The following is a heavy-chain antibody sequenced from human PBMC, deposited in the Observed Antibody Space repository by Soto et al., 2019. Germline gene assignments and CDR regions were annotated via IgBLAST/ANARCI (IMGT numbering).Heavy chain of an antibody. Sequence: GASVKVSCKASGGTFSSYAISWVRQAPGQGLEWMGGIIPIFGTANYAQKFQGRVTITADESTSTAYMELSSLRSEDTAVYYCASDSSSWLRFDYWGQGTLVTVSS. CDR2: IIPIFGTA. D-gene: IGHD6-13*01. CDR3: ASDSSSWLRFDY. V-gene: IGHV1-69*13. CDR1: GGTFSSYA. J-gene: IGHJ4*02.